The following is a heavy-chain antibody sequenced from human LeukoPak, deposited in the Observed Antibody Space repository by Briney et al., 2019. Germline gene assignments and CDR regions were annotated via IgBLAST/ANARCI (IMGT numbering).Heavy chain of an antibody. Sequence: GGSLRLSCAASGFTFSDYYMSWIRQAPGKGLEWVSYISSSGNTIYYVDSVKGRFTISRDNAKKSLYLQMNSLRAEDTAVYYCARDRDYYYDSSGYYLGCWGQGTLVTVSS. CDR3: ARDRDYYYDSSGYYLGC. J-gene: IGHJ4*02. D-gene: IGHD3-22*01. V-gene: IGHV3-11*01. CDR1: GFTFSDYY. CDR2: ISSSGNTI.